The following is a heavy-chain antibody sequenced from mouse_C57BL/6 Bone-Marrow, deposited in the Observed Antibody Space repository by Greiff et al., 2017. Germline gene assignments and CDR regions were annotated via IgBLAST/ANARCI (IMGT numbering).Heavy chain of an antibody. J-gene: IGHJ4*01. V-gene: IGHV1-66*01. CDR3: ARGGAYYSNYGAMDY. D-gene: IGHD2-5*01. Sequence: QVQLKESGPELVKPGASVKISCKASGYSFTSYYIHWVKQRPGQGLEWIGWIYPGSGNTKYNEKFKGKAKLTADTSSSTAYMQLSSLTSEDSVVYYCARGGAYYSNYGAMDYEGQGTSVTVSS. CDR2: IYPGSGNT. CDR1: GYSFTSYY.